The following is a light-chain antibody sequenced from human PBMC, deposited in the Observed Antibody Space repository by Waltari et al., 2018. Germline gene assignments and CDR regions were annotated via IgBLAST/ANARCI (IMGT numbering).Light chain of an antibody. CDR2: DAS. V-gene: IGKV1-6*01. CDR1: QSIRST. Sequence: TQSPATLSVSPGERATLSCWASQSIRSTLAWYQQKPGKAPKLLIFDASNLQSGVPSRFSGRRSGTDFTLTISSLQPEDFATYYCFQHGEYPRTFGQGTKVEVK. J-gene: IGKJ1*01. CDR3: FQHGEYPRT.